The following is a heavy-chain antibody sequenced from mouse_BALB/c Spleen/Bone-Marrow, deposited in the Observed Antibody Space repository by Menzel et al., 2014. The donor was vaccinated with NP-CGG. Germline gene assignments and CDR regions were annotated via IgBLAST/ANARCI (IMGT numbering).Heavy chain of an antibody. CDR1: GFAFSRYW. V-gene: IGHV4-1*02. CDR2: INPDSSTI. J-gene: IGHJ4*01. Sequence: EVKVVESGGGLVQPGGSLKLSCAASGFAFSRYWMSWVRQAPGKGLEWIGEINPDSSTINYTPSLKDKFIISRDNAKNTLYLQMSKVRSEDTALYYCARNAYYAMDYWGQGTSVTVSS. CDR3: ARNAYYAMDY.